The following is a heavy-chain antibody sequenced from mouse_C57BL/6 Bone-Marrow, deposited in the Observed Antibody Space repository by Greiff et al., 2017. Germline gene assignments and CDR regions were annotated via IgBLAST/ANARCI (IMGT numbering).Heavy chain of an antibody. D-gene: IGHD2-2*01. J-gene: IGHJ3*01. CDR2: ISSGGSYT. CDR3: ARRRLAWFAY. V-gene: IGHV5-6*01. Sequence: EVQLVESGGDLVKPGGSPKLSCAASGFTFSSYGMSWVRQTPDKRLEWVATISSGGSYTYYPDSVKGRFTISRDNAKNTLYLQMSSLKSEDTAMYYCARRRLAWFAYWGQGTLVTVSA. CDR1: GFTFSSYG.